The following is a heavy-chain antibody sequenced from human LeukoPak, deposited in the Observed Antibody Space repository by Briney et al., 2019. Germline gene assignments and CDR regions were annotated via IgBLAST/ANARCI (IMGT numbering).Heavy chain of an antibody. CDR3: ARQPISGSYWGYFDY. J-gene: IGHJ4*02. CDR1: GGSISSYY. V-gene: IGHV4-59*08. D-gene: IGHD1-26*01. CDR2: IYYSGST. Sequence: PETLSLTCTVSGGSISSYYWSWIRQSPGKGLEWIGYIYYSGSTNYNPSLKSRVTISVDTSKNQFSLKLSSVTAADTAVYYCARQPISGSYWGYFDYWGQGTLVTVSS.